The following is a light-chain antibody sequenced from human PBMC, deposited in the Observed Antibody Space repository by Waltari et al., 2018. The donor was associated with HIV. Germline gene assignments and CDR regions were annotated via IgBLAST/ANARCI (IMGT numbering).Light chain of an antibody. CDR2: EVN. Sequence: SALTQPPSASGSPGQSVTIPCPGTRSEIGAYNYVSWYQQRPGKAPKRVIFEVNKRPSGFPDRLSGSKSDNTASLTGSGLQAEDEADYFCSSYAGTTNFVVIFGGGTKLTVL. V-gene: IGLV2-8*01. CDR3: SSYAGTTNFVVI. J-gene: IGLJ2*01. CDR1: RSEIGAYNY.